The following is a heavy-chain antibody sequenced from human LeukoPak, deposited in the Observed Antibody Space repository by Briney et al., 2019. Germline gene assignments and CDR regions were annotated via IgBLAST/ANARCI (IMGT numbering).Heavy chain of an antibody. CDR1: GYTFTGYY. D-gene: IGHD1-26*01. Sequence: GASVKVSCKASGYTFTGYYMHWVRQAPGQELEWMGWINPNSGGTNYAQKFQGRVTMTRDTSISTAYMELRSLRSDDTAVYYCARLEGPSGSYSDYWGQGTLVTVSS. J-gene: IGHJ4*02. CDR3: ARLEGPSGSYSDY. V-gene: IGHV1-2*02. CDR2: INPNSGGT.